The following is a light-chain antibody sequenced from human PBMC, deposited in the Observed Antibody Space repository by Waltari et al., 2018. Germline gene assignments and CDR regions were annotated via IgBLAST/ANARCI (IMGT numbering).Light chain of an antibody. CDR1: QCISNS. Sequence: ILMTQSPSPLSASVGDRITFTLRASQCISNSLAWYQQKPGKAPKVLLHDASSLESGVPSRFSGSGSGTEFTLTISRLQPEDFATYYCQQYFDFPRTFGQGTRVDIK. CDR3: QQYFDFPRT. V-gene: IGKV1-NL1*01. J-gene: IGKJ1*01. CDR2: DAS.